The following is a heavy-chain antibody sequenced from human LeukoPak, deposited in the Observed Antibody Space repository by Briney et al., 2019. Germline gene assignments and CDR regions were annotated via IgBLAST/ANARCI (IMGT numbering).Heavy chain of an antibody. CDR1: GFSLSSYE. CDR2: ISTSGSTI. CDR3: ARSPLRFLEWASLTWSDP. D-gene: IGHD3-3*01. J-gene: IGHJ5*02. Sequence: GGSLRLSCAGSGFSLSSYEMNWVRQAPGKGLEWVSYISTSGSTIYYADSVKGRFTISRDNAKNSLYLQMNSVRAEDTAVFYCARSPLRFLEWASLTWSDPWGQRTLVTVSS. V-gene: IGHV3-48*03.